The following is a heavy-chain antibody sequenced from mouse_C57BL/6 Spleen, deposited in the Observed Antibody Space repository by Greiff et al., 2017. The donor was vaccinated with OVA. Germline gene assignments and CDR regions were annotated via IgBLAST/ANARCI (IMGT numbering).Heavy chain of an antibody. V-gene: IGHV6-6*01. J-gene: IGHJ4*01. D-gene: IGHD2-3*01. CDR1: GFTFSDAW. CDR2: IRNKANNHAT. Sequence: EVKVEESGGGLVQPGGSMKLSCAASGFTFSDAWMDWVRQSPEKGLEWVAEIRNKANNHATYYAESVKGRFTISRDDSKSSVYLQMNSLRAEDTGIYYCTIRLLRQDAMDYWGQGTSVTVSS. CDR3: TIRLLRQDAMDY.